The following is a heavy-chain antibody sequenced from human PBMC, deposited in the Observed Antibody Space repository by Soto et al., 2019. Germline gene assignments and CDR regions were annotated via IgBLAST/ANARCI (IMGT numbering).Heavy chain of an antibody. CDR1: GGTFSSYA. D-gene: IGHD3-22*01. CDR2: IIPIFGTA. Sequence: SVKVSCKASGGTFSSYAISWVRQAPGQGLEWMGGIIPIFGTANYAQKFQGRVTITADESTSTAYMELSSLRSEDTAVYYCARRYYYDSSGYTPFDYWGQGTLVTVSS. CDR3: ARRYYYDSSGYTPFDY. J-gene: IGHJ4*02. V-gene: IGHV1-69*13.